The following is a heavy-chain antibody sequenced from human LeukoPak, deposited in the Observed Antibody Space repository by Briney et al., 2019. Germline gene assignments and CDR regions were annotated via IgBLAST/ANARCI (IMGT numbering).Heavy chain of an antibody. CDR1: GFIYSHYY. Sequence: GRSLRLLCAASGFIYSHYYMRWASQPPGKGLEWVSYISSSGYTNYVDSVKGRFTISRDNAKNSLYLQTDSPRAQDTSVYYCATAQPYSSGSPFDYWGQGTLVTASS. J-gene: IGHJ4*02. CDR3: ATAQPYSSGSPFDY. V-gene: IGHV3-11*03. CDR2: ISSSGYT. D-gene: IGHD6-19*01.